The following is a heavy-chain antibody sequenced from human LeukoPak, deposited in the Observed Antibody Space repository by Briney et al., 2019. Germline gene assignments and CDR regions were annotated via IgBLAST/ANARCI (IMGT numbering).Heavy chain of an antibody. CDR3: AKGYYDFWSGYYMPGGMDV. CDR1: GFTFSSYG. Sequence: GGSLRLSCAASGFTFSSYGMHWVRQAPGKGPEWVALISYDGSNKYYADSVKGRFTIYRDNSKNTLYLQMNSPRAEDTAVYYCAKGYYDFWSGYYMPGGMDVWGQGTTVTVSS. CDR2: ISYDGSNK. V-gene: IGHV3-30*18. J-gene: IGHJ6*02. D-gene: IGHD3-3*01.